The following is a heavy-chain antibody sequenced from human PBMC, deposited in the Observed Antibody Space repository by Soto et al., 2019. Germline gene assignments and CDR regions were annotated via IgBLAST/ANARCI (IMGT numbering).Heavy chain of an antibody. CDR1: GGSISHYY. D-gene: IGHD2-8*01. Sequence: PSETLSLTCTVSGGSISHYYWSWIRQSPGKGLEWIGDAYYSGSTDYNPSLKSRVTMSVDTSKNQVSLKLNSVTTADTAVYYCARDRSTYGGGGTGEVKENWFDPWGPGTLVTVSS. CDR2: AYYSGST. V-gene: IGHV4-59*01. J-gene: IGHJ5*02. CDR3: ARDRSTYGGGGTGEVKENWFDP.